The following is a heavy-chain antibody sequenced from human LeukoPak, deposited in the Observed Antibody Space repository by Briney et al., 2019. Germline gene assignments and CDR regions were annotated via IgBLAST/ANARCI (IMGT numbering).Heavy chain of an antibody. CDR3: ARQPYMLGAYYFDY. D-gene: IGHD1-26*01. J-gene: IGHJ4*02. CDR2: IFYSGSN. CDR1: GGSMSSYY. V-gene: IGHV4-59*08. Sequence: SDTLSLMCTVSGGSMSSYYSSWIRQPPGKGLEWIGYIFYSGSNNYNPPLKSRVTLSVDTSKNQFSLKLGSVTAADTAVYYCARQPYMLGAYYFDYWGQGTLVTVSS.